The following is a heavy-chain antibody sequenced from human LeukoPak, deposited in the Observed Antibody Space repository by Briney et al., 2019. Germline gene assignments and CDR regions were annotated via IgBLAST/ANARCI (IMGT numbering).Heavy chain of an antibody. J-gene: IGHJ3*02. Sequence: PGGSLRLSCAASGFTFNNYAMSWVRQAPGKGLEWVSAISGSGNNLYYADFVKGRFTISRDNSKNKLYLQMNSLRAEDTAIYYCASRSEAFDIWGQGTWVTVSS. CDR3: ASRSEAFDI. CDR1: GFTFNNYA. V-gene: IGHV3-23*01. CDR2: ISGSGNNL.